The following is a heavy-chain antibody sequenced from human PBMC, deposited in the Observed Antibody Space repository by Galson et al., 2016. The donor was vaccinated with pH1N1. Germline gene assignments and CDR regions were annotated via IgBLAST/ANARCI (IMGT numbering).Heavy chain of an antibody. V-gene: IGHV1-69*05. Sequence: SVKVSCKASGVTFSSSSISWVRQAPGQGLEWMGSVIAIFRTTSFAQRFKDRVTITTDESPTTAFMELNSLKSDDTAIYYCARPRTGYFVGMDAFDVWGQGTRVTVSS. CDR3: ARPRTGYFVGMDAFDV. CDR1: GVTFSSSS. D-gene: IGHD3/OR15-3a*01. J-gene: IGHJ3*01. CDR2: VIAIFRTT.